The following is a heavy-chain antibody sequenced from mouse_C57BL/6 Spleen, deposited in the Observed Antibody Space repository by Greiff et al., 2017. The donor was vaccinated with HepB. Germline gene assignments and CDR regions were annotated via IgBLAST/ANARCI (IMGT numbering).Heavy chain of an antibody. CDR1: GFTFSSYG. CDR3: ARHRYYGSSFYWYFDV. D-gene: IGHD1-1*01. V-gene: IGHV5-6*01. CDR2: ISSGGSYT. J-gene: IGHJ1*03. Sequence: EVKLMESGGDLVKPGGSLKLSCAASGFTFSSYGMSWVRQTPDKRLEWVATISSGGSYTYYPDSVKGRFTISRDNAKNTLYLQMSSLKSEDTAMYYCARHRYYGSSFYWYFDVWGTGTTVTVSS.